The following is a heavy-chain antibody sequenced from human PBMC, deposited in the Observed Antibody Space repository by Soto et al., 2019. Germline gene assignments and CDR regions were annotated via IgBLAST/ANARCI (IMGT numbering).Heavy chain of an antibody. CDR3: AHRIRTTAGPINAFDV. D-gene: IGHD2-2*01. Sequence: QLTLKESGPTLVRPTQPLTLTCTFSGFSLTTSGVAGGWFRQPPGQALEWLALMYWDDDQRYSPLLSDRLTITKDTCTNQVVLTMTSLDPVDTATYYCAHRIRTTAGPINAFDVRGQGTRVTVSA. CDR1: GFSLTTSGVA. V-gene: IGHV2-5*02. CDR2: MYWDDDQ. J-gene: IGHJ3*01.